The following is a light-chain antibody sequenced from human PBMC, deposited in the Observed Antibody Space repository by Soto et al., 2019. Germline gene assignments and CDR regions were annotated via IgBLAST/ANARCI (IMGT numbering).Light chain of an antibody. Sequence: EILMTQSPATLPVSPGERATLSCKASQSVGSRVAWYQLRPGQAPRLLIYSASTRATGIPARFSGSGSGTDFTLNISSVQSEDFAVYYCQQEHNWPPYTFGEGTKLEIK. V-gene: IGKV3-15*01. J-gene: IGKJ2*01. CDR2: SAS. CDR1: QSVGSR. CDR3: QQEHNWPPYT.